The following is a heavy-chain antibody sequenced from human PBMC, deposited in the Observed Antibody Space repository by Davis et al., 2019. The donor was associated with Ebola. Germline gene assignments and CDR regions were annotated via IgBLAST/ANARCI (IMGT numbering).Heavy chain of an antibody. CDR1: GGSFSGYY. CDR3: ARGHGAQWLH. Sequence: SETLSLTCAVYGGSFSGYYWSWIRQPPGKGLEWIGEINHSGSTNYNPSLKSRVTISVDTSKNQFSLKLSSVTAADTAVYYCARGHGAQWLHWGQRTLVTVSS. J-gene: IGHJ4*02. V-gene: IGHV4-34*01. D-gene: IGHD6-19*01. CDR2: INHSGST.